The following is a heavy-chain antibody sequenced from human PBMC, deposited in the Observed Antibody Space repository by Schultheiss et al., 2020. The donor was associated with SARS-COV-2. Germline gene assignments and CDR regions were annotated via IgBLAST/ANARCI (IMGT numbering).Heavy chain of an antibody. Sequence: SETLSLTCTVSGGSISSSSYYWGWIRQPPGKGLEWIGSIYYSGSTYYNPSLKSRVTISVDTSKNQFSLKLSSVTAEDTAVYYCAKGKLRFLEWFPPLGGMDVWGQGTTVTVSS. J-gene: IGHJ6*02. CDR1: GGSISSSSYY. V-gene: IGHV4-39*07. CDR3: AKGKLRFLEWFPPLGGMDV. D-gene: IGHD3-3*01. CDR2: IYYSGST.